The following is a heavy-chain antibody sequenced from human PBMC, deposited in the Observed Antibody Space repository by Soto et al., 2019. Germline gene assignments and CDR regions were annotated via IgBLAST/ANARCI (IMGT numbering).Heavy chain of an antibody. CDR3: AREMIAYCGGDCYSHDAFDI. CDR1: GFTFSSYG. D-gene: IGHD2-21*02. CDR2: IWYDGSNK. V-gene: IGHV3-33*01. J-gene: IGHJ3*02. Sequence: PGGSLRLSCAASGFTFSSYGMHWVRQAPGKGLEWVAVIWYDGSNKYYADSVKGRFTISRDNSKNTLYLQMNSLRAEDTAVYYCAREMIAYCGGDCYSHDAFDIWGQGTMVTVSS.